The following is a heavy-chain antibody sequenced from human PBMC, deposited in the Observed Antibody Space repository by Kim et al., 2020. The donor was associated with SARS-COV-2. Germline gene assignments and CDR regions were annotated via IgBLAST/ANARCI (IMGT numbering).Heavy chain of an antibody. D-gene: IGHD1-26*01. Sequence: PDGSGTYYLDAVKGRFTISRDNAQNSLYLQMNSLRAEDTAVYYCVGATFDYWGQGTLVTVSS. V-gene: IGHV3-7*01. J-gene: IGHJ4*02. CDR3: VGATFDY. CDR2: PDGSGT.